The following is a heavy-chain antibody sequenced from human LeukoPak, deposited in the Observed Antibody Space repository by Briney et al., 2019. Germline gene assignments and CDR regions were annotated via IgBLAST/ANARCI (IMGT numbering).Heavy chain of an antibody. CDR1: GFTFSSYA. CDR3: ARGGYDILTGYYTDFDY. D-gene: IGHD3-9*01. J-gene: IGHJ4*02. Sequence: PGGSLRLSCAASGFTFSSYAMHWVRQAPGKGLEWVAVIPYDGSNKYYADSVKGRFTISRDNAKNSLYLQMNSLRAEDTALYYCARGGYDILTGYYTDFDYWGQGTLVTVSS. CDR2: IPYDGSNK. V-gene: IGHV3-30-3*01.